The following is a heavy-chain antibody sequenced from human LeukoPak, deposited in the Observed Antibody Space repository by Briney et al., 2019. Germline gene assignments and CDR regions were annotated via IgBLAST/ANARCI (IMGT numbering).Heavy chain of an antibody. D-gene: IGHD1-14*01. J-gene: IGHJ6*03. V-gene: IGHV4-4*07. CDR1: GGSISSYY. CDR3: ARGSGTSPSYYYYYMDV. Sequence: SETLSLTCTVSGGSISSYYWSWIRQPAGKGLEWIGRIYTSGSTNYNPSLKSRVTMSVDTSKNQFSLKLSSVTAADTAVYYCARGSGTSPSYYYYYMDVWGKGTTVTISS. CDR2: IYTSGST.